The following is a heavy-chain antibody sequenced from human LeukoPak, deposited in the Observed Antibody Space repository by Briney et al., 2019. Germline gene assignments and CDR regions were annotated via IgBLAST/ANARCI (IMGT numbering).Heavy chain of an antibody. D-gene: IGHD5-18*01. CDR3: AKDLIPKAPRRGYSYGGDY. CDR1: GFTFSSYG. V-gene: IGHV3-30*18. CDR2: ISYDGSNK. Sequence: GRSLRLSCAASGFTFSSYGMHWVRQAPGKGLEWVAVISYDGSNKYYADSVKGRFTISRDNSKNTLYLQMNSPRAEDTAVYYCAKDLIPKAPRRGYSYGGDYWGQGTLVTVSS. J-gene: IGHJ4*02.